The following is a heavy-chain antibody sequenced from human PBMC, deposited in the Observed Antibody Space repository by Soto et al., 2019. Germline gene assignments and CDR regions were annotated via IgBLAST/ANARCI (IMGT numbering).Heavy chain of an antibody. D-gene: IGHD2-2*01. J-gene: IGHJ5*02. V-gene: IGHV4-39*01. CDR1: GASTGSSRSY. CDR3: EYYCSRTCCYDWFDP. CDR2: LYNTRTT. Sequence: PESLSLTSSVSGASTGSSRSYFDRIREPAGNGLEWIGSLYNTRTTYYNNSQKSRVTIATNKSQNQFTLRLSSVTAADTAVYYCEYYCSRTCCYDWFDPWGQGTLVTVSS.